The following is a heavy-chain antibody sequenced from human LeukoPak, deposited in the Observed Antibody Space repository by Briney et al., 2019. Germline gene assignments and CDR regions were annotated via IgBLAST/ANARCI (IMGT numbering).Heavy chain of an antibody. Sequence: PGGSLRLSCAASGFTFSSFSMNWVRQAPGKGLEWVSSISSSSSYIYYADSVKDRFTISRDNAKNSLYLQMNSLRAEDTAVYYCARVQHDAFDIWGQGTMVTVSS. D-gene: IGHD1-1*01. CDR1: GFTFSSFS. CDR3: ARVQHDAFDI. CDR2: ISSSSSYI. V-gene: IGHV3-21*01. J-gene: IGHJ3*02.